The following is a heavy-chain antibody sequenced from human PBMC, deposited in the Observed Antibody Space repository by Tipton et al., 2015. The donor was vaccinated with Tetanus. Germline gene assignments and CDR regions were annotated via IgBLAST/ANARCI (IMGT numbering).Heavy chain of an antibody. V-gene: IGHV1-8*01. J-gene: IGHJ5*02. CDR3: ARERSITGSTEFDP. Sequence: QSGPEVKKPGSSVTVSCKASGGTFTTSDIIWLRQATGQGLEWMGWMNPNNGNTGSAQKFQGRVTMTRNTAISTAYMELNSLTSDDTAVYYCARERSITGSTEFDPWGQGTLVTV. D-gene: IGHD1-7*01. CDR1: GGTFTTSD. CDR2: MNPNNGNT.